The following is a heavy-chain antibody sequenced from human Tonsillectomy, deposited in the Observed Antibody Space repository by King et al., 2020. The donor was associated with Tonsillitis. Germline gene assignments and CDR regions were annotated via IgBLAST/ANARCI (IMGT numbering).Heavy chain of an antibody. Sequence: VQLVESGGGLGKPGGSLRLSCAASGFTFSDHYMTWIRQAPGEGLEWVSYISSRGATIYYADSVKGRVTISRDNAKNTLYLQMKSLRAEETAVYYCAGGDCTRTSCYFDYWGQGTLVTVSS. V-gene: IGHV3-11*01. J-gene: IGHJ4*02. D-gene: IGHD2-2*01. CDR3: AGGDCTRTSCYFDY. CDR1: GFTFSDHY. CDR2: ISSRGATI.